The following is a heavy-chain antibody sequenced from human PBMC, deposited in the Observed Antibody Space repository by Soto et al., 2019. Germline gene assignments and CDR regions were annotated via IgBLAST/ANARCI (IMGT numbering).Heavy chain of an antibody. CDR1: GGSISSYY. CDR2: IYYSGST. Sequence: SETLSLTCTVSGGSISSYYWSWIRQPPGKGLEWIGYIYYSGSTNYNPSLKSRVTISVDTSKNQFSLKLSSVTAADTAVYYCARHLRYCSGGSCYPGGAFDIWGQGTMVTVSS. D-gene: IGHD2-15*01. CDR3: ARHLRYCSGGSCYPGGAFDI. J-gene: IGHJ3*02. V-gene: IGHV4-59*08.